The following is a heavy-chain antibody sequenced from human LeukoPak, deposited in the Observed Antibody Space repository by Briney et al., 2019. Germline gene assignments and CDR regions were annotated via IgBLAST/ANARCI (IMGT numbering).Heavy chain of an antibody. CDR3: ARRKYSSSWYVDY. CDR1: GYSFTSYW. D-gene: IGHD6-13*01. Sequence: KRGESLKISCKGSGYSFTSYWISWVRQMPGKGLEWMGRIDPSDSYTNYSPSFQGHVTISADKSISTAYLQWSSLKASDTAMYYCARRKYSSSWYVDYWGQGTLVTVSS. V-gene: IGHV5-10-1*01. J-gene: IGHJ4*02. CDR2: IDPSDSYT.